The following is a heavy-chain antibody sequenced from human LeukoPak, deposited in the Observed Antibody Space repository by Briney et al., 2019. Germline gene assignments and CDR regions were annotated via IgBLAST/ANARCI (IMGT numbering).Heavy chain of an antibody. D-gene: IGHD3-10*01. V-gene: IGHV3-48*01. J-gene: IGHJ4*02. CDR3: ARVRLDSGTYSLYY. CDR1: GFTFSSYS. CDR2: ISGRSSTK. Sequence: QPGGSLRLSCAASGFTFSSYSMNWFRQAPGKGLEWVSYISGRSSTKYYADSVKGRFTISRDNAENSLYLQMNSLRVEDTAVYYCARVRLDSGTYSLYYWGQGTLVTVSS.